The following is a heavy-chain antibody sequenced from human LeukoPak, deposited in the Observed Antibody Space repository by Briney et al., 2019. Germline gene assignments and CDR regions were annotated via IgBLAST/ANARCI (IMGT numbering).Heavy chain of an antibody. CDR2: INHSGST. Sequence: SETLSLTCAVYGGSFSGCYWSWIRQPPGKGLEWIGEINHSGSTNHNPSLKSRVTISVDTSKNQFSLKLSSVTAADTAVYYCARVPRRYYYDSSGHFDYWGQGTLVTVSS. D-gene: IGHD3-22*01. V-gene: IGHV4-34*01. J-gene: IGHJ4*02. CDR1: GGSFSGCY. CDR3: ARVPRRYYYDSSGHFDY.